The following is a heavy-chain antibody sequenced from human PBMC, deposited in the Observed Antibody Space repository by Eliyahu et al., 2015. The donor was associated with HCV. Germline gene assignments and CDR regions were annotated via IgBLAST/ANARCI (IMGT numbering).Heavy chain of an antibody. CDR3: ARHDYGDYASLDY. Sequence: QLQLQESGPGLVKPSETLSLTCTVSGGSISSSSYYWGWIRQPPGKGLEWIGSIYYSGSTYYTPSLKSRVSISVDSAKSQFSLKVTSVTAADTAVYYCARHDYGDYASLDYWGQGIQVTVSS. J-gene: IGHJ4*02. CDR1: GGSISSSSYY. V-gene: IGHV4-39*01. CDR2: IYYSGST. D-gene: IGHD4-17*01.